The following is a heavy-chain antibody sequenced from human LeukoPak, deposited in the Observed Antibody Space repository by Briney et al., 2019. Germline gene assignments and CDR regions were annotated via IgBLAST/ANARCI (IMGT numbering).Heavy chain of an antibody. CDR2: ISSSGSTL. D-gene: IGHD6-19*01. CDR3: ARDYDSGWYYFDY. Sequence: PGGSLRLSCAASGFTFSDYYMSWIRQAPGKGLEWVSYISSSGSTLYYADSVKGRFTISRDNAKNSLYLQMNSLRAEDTAVYYCARDYDSGWYYFDYWGQGTLVTVSS. V-gene: IGHV3-11*04. CDR1: GFTFSDYY. J-gene: IGHJ4*02.